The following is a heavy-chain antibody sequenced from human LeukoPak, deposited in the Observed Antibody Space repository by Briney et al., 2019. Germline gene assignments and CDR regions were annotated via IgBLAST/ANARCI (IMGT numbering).Heavy chain of an antibody. CDR3: ARGLAGYSSSPTD. D-gene: IGHD6-13*01. Sequence: SETLSLTCTVSGGSISSGSYYWSWIRQPPGKGLEWIGYIYYSGSTNYNPSLKSRVTISVDTSKNQFSLKLSSVTAADTAVYYCARGLAGYSSSPTDWGQGTLVTVSS. CDR2: IYYSGST. J-gene: IGHJ4*02. CDR1: GGSISSGSYY. V-gene: IGHV4-61*01.